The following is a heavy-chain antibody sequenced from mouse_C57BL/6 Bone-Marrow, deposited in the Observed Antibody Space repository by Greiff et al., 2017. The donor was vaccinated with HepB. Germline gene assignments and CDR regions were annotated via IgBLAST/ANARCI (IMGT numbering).Heavy chain of an antibody. CDR2: IDPSDSYT. V-gene: IGHV1-69*01. CDR3: ASSLPYWYFDV. J-gene: IGHJ1*03. Sequence: VKQRPGQGLEWIGEIDPSDSYTNYNQKFKGKSTLTVDKSSSTAYMQLSSLTSEDSAVYYCASSLPYWYFDVWGTGTTVTVSS.